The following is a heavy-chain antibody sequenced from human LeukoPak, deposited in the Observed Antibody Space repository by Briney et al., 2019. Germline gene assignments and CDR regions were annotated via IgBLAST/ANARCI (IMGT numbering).Heavy chain of an antibody. Sequence: PSETLSLTCTVSGYSISSGYYWGWIRQPPGKGLEWIGSIYHSGSTYYNPSLKSRVTISVDTSKNQFSLKLSSVTAADTAIYYCARRGDSSGYYYFDYWGQGALVTVSS. D-gene: IGHD3-22*01. J-gene: IGHJ4*02. V-gene: IGHV4-38-2*02. CDR2: IYHSGST. CDR1: GYSISSGYY. CDR3: ARRGDSSGYYYFDY.